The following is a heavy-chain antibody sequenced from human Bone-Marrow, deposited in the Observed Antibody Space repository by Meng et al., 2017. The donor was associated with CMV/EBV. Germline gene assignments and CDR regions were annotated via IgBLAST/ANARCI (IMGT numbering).Heavy chain of an antibody. V-gene: IGHV3-21*01. CDR3: ARDYSSSGGGY. CDR1: GFNFSSYS. Sequence: CAASGFNFSSYSMNWVSQAPGKGLEWVSSISSSSSYIYYADSVKGRFTISRDNAKNSLYLQMNSLRAEDTAVYYCARDYSSSGGGYWGQGTLVTVSS. D-gene: IGHD6-19*01. CDR2: ISSSSSYI. J-gene: IGHJ4*02.